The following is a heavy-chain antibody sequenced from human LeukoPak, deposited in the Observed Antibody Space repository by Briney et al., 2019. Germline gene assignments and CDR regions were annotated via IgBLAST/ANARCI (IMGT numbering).Heavy chain of an antibody. D-gene: IGHD5-12*01. J-gene: IGHJ4*02. CDR1: GGSISSGSYY. CDR3: ARLYSGYSFDY. V-gene: IGHV4-61*02. Sequence: SQTLSLTCTVSGGSISSGSYYWSWIRQPAGKGLEWIGRIYTSGSTNYNPSHKSRVTISVDTSKNQFSLKLSSVTAADTAVYYCARLYSGYSFDYWGQGTLVTVSS. CDR2: IYTSGST.